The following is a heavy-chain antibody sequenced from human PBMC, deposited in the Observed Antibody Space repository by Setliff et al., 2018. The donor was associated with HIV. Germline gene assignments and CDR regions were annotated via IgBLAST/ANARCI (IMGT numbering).Heavy chain of an antibody. J-gene: IGHJ5*02. Sequence: GESLTISCQGSGYNFNDYWIAWVRQRPRKGLEYMGVIYPGDSDTISNPSFEGRITISVDKSINTAYLQWSSLEASDTAMYYCGRQGGSITPFDPWGQGSRVTVSS. D-gene: IGHD3-10*01. CDR3: GRQGGSITPFDP. CDR1: GYNFNDYW. CDR2: IYPGDSDT. V-gene: IGHV5-51*01.